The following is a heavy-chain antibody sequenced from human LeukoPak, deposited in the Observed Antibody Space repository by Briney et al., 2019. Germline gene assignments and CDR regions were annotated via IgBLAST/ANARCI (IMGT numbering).Heavy chain of an antibody. V-gene: IGHV4-34*01. CDR2: ISHTGRT. CDR1: DGPFSSFY. Sequence: SETLSLTCAVYDGPFSSFYWTWIRQPPGKGLEWIGEISHTGRTNYNPSLKSRVTISVDTSKNRFSLNLTSVTAADTAMYYCARGVSIAARYFDLWGRGTLVAVSS. D-gene: IGHD6-25*01. CDR3: ARGVSIAARYFDL. J-gene: IGHJ2*01.